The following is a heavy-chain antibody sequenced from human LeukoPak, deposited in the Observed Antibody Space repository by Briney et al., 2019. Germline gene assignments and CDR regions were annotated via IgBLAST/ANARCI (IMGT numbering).Heavy chain of an antibody. J-gene: IGHJ4*02. D-gene: IGHD6-13*01. V-gene: IGHV4-59*01. CDR2: IYYSGSS. CDR3: ARNMAAAALGFDY. CDR1: GGSINSYY. Sequence: SETLSLTCTVSGGSINSYYWSWIRQPPEKGLEWIGYIYYSGSSKYNPSLKSRVTISLDTSKNQFSLKLLSVTAADTAVYYCARNMAAAALGFDYWGQGTLVTVSS.